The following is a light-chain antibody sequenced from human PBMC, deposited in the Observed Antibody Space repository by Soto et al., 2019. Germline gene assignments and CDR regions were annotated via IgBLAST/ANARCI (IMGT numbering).Light chain of an antibody. J-gene: IGLJ2*01. CDR1: XXXXCGYNY. CDR2: EVS. CDR3: SSYAGSNNYVV. Sequence: QSALTQPPSASGSPGQSVTISCTGTXXXXCGYNYVSWYQQHPGKAPKLMIYEVSKRPSGVPDRFSGSKSGNTASLTVSGLQAEDEADYYCSSYAGSNNYVVFGGGTKLTVL. V-gene: IGLV2-8*01.